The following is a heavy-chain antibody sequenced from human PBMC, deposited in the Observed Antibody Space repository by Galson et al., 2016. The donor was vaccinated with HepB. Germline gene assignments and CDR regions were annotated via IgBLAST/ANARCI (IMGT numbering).Heavy chain of an antibody. CDR1: GYTFNDYY. J-gene: IGHJ4*02. CDR2: MNHNNGVT. D-gene: IGHD2-21*01. V-gene: IGHV1-2*02. Sequence: SVKFSCKASGYTFNDYYIHWIRQAPGQGLEWMGWMNHNNGVTNYVEKFQGRVTMTRDTSITTAHMELNRLKYDDTAVYYCARVGILGFPDYWGKGTRVTVSS. CDR3: ARVGILGFPDY.